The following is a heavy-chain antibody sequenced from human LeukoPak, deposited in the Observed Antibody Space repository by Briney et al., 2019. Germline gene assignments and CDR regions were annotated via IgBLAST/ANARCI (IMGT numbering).Heavy chain of an antibody. Sequence: PSQTLSLTCTVSGGSISSGSYCWSWIRQPAGKGLEWIGRIYTSGSTNYNPSLQSRVTVSVDTSKNQFSLKLSSVTAADTAVYYCARGPGRLGYCSGGSCQGYWFDPWGQGTLVTVSS. CDR3: ARGPGRLGYCSGGSCQGYWFDP. V-gene: IGHV4-61*02. J-gene: IGHJ5*02. CDR2: IYTSGST. CDR1: GGSISSGSYC. D-gene: IGHD2-15*01.